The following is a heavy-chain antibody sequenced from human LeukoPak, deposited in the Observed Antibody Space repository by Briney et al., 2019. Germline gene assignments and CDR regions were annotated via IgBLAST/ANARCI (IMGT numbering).Heavy chain of an antibody. CDR3: TTEGVGATIFSGCDY. V-gene: IGHV3-72*01. CDR1: GYTFSDHY. Sequence: GGFLRLSCAASGYTFSDHYIDWVRQAPGKGLEWVGHTRNKANNYATDYAASVKGRFTISRDDSKNTLYLQMNSLKTEDTAVYYCTTEGVGATIFSGCDYWGQGTLVTVSS. J-gene: IGHJ4*02. D-gene: IGHD1-26*01. CDR2: TRNKANNYAT.